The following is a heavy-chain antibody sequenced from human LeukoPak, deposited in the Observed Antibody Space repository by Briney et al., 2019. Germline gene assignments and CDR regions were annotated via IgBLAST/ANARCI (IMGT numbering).Heavy chain of an antibody. V-gene: IGHV3-48*04. D-gene: IGHD6-25*01. CDR1: GFTFSSYS. Sequence: GGSLRLSCAASGFTFSSYSMNWVRQAPGKGLEWVSYISSSSSTIYYADSVKGRFTISRDNAKNSLYLQMNSLRAEDTAVYYCARGGPGNSGTLSFDIWGLGTMVTVSS. J-gene: IGHJ3*02. CDR2: ISSSSSTI. CDR3: ARGGPGNSGTLSFDI.